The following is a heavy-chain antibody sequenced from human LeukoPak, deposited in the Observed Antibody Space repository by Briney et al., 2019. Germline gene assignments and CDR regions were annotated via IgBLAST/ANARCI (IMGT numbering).Heavy chain of an antibody. Sequence: SETLSLTCTVSGGSISSYYWSWIRQPPGMGLEWIGSIHYSGSANYNPSLKSRVTMSVDTSKNQISLKLSSVTAADTAVYYCARDSGSSPTFDYWGQGTLVTVSS. V-gene: IGHV4-59*01. J-gene: IGHJ4*02. CDR2: IHYSGSA. CDR1: GGSISSYY. CDR3: ARDSGSSPTFDY. D-gene: IGHD6-13*01.